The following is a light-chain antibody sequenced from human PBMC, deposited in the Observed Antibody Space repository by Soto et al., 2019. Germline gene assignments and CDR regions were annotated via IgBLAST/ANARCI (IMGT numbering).Light chain of an antibody. Sequence: QSALTQPASVSGSPGQSITISCTGTSSDVCGYNYVSWYQHHPGKAPKLMIYDVSNRPSGVSNRFSGSKSGNTASLTISGLQAEDEADYYCNSYTTSTTYVFGTGTKVTVL. CDR3: NSYTTSTTYV. CDR2: DVS. J-gene: IGLJ1*01. CDR1: SSDVCGYNY. V-gene: IGLV2-14*03.